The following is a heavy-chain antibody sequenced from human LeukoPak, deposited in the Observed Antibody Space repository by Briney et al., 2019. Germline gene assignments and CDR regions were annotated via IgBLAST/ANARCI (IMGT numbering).Heavy chain of an antibody. V-gene: IGHV1-8*01. CDR1: GYTLASYD. CDR3: ARDYGGNSGWFDP. Sequence: ASVKVSCKASGYTLASYDINWVRQATGQGLEWMGWMNPNSGTTGYAPKFQDRITLTRDTSISTAYMELSSLTSDDTAVYYCARDYGGNSGWFDPWGQGTLVTVSS. D-gene: IGHD4-23*01. CDR2: MNPNSGTT. J-gene: IGHJ5*02.